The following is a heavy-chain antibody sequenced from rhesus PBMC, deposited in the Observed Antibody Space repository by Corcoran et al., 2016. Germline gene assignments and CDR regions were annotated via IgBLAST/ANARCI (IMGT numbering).Heavy chain of an antibody. D-gene: IGHD2-27*01. J-gene: IGHJ4*01. V-gene: IGHV3S5*01. Sequence: EVQLVETGGGLVQPGGSLKLSCAASGFTFSSYGMSWVRQAPGKGLEWVSAIKSGGGSTYSAASGKGRFTISRDNAKNTLSLQMNSLRAEDTAVYYCAKDFEVFTALDSWGQGVLVTVSS. CDR2: IKSGGGST. CDR3: AKDFEVFTALDS. CDR1: GFTFSSYG.